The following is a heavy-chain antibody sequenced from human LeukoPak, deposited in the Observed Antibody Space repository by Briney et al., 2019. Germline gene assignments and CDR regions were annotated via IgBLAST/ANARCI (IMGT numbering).Heavy chain of an antibody. CDR1: GFTFSTYG. V-gene: IGHV3-30*18. Sequence: GRSLRLSCAASGFTFSTYGMHWVRQALGKGLEWVAVTSYDGGNKYYADSVKGRFTISRDNSKNTLYLQMNSLRAEDTAVYYCAKSRGGYSYGDNWFDPWGQGTPVTVSS. CDR3: AKSRGGYSYGDNWFDP. J-gene: IGHJ5*02. D-gene: IGHD5-18*01. CDR2: TSYDGGNK.